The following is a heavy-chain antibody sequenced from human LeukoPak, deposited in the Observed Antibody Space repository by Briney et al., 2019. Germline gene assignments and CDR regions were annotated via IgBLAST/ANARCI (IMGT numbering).Heavy chain of an antibody. CDR1: GGSISSGGYY. CDR3: ARDIGSSGIRWFDP. J-gene: IGHJ5*02. V-gene: IGHV4-31*03. CDR2: IYYSGST. Sequence: SKTLSLTCTVSGGSISSGGYYWSWIRQHPGKGLEWIGYIYYSGSTYYNPSLKSRVTISVDTSKNQFSLKLSSVTAADTAVYYCARDIGSSGIRWFDPWGQGTLVTVSS. D-gene: IGHD3-10*01.